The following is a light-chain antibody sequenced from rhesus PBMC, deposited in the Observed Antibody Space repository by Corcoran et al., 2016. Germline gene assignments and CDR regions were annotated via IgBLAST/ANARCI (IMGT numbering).Light chain of an antibody. J-gene: IGKJ2*01. CDR2: KAP. CDR1: QGISSW. Sequence: DIQMTQSPSSLSAPVGDRVTITCRASQGISSWLAWYQQKPGKAPKLLNYKAPRLQSGVPSRFSGSGSGTDFTLTISNLQPEDCATYYCQQYNSSPHSFGQGTKLEIK. V-gene: IGKV1-21*01. CDR3: QQYNSSPHS.